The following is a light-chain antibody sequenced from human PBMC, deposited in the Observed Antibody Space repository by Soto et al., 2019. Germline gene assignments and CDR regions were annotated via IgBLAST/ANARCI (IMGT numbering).Light chain of an antibody. V-gene: IGKV1-39*01. CDR2: DVS. CDR1: QTIGRY. J-gene: IGKJ2*01. Sequence: DIQMTQSPSSLSASVGDRVTVTCRASQTIGRYLSWYQQKPGKAPKLLIYDVSSLQTGVPSRFSGDESGTDFTLTISGLRPEDFATYYCQQSFSAPRTFGQGTKLEIQ. CDR3: QQSFSAPRT.